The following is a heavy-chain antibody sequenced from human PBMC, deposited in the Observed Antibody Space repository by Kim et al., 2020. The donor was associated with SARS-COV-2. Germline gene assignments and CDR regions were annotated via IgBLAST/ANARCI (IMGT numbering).Heavy chain of an antibody. Sequence: GGSLRLSCAASGFTFSSYSMNWVRQAPGKGLEWVSYISSSSSTIYYADSVKGRFTISRDNAKNSLYLQMNSLRDEDTAVYYCARDQLYYDSSDILYEGLTSDYWGQGTLVTVSS. V-gene: IGHV3-48*02. CDR3: ARDQLYYDSSDILYEGLTSDY. CDR1: GFTFSSYS. J-gene: IGHJ4*02. CDR2: ISSSSSTI. D-gene: IGHD3-22*01.